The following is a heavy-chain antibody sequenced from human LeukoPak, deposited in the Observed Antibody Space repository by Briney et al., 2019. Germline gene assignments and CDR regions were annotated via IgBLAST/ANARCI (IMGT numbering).Heavy chain of an antibody. CDR3: ARQALLFGGYYYGMDV. CDR2: IYYSGST. V-gene: IGHV4-39*01. D-gene: IGHD3-10*01. J-gene: IGHJ6*02. CDR1: DDSIRSSAYS. Sequence: PSETLSLTCAVSDDSIRSSAYSWGWIRPPPGKGLEWGGGIYYSGSTNYNPSLKSRVTISVDTSKNQFSLKLSSVTAADTAVYYCARQALLFGGYYYGMDVWGQGTTVTVSS.